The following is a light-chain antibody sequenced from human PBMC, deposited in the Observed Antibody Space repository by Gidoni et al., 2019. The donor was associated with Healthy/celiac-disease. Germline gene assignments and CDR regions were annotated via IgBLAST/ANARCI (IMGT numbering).Light chain of an antibody. CDR1: QSVSSY. CDR2: DAS. CDR3: QQRSNWVT. J-gene: IGKJ3*01. V-gene: IGKV3-11*01. Sequence: EIVLTQSPATLSLSPGERATLSCRASQSVSSYLAWYQQKPGQAPRLLIYDASNRATGIPARCSGSGSGTDFTLTISSLEPEDFAVYYCQQRSNWVTFGPGTKVDIK.